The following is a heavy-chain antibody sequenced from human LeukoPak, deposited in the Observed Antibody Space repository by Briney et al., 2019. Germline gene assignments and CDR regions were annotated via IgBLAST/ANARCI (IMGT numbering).Heavy chain of an antibody. CDR3: ATIANGYYYGMDV. V-gene: IGHV4-59*08. Sequence: SETLSLTCTVSGGSISSYYWGWIRQPPGKGLEWIGYIYYSGSTNYNPSLKSRVTISVDTSKNQFSLKLSSVTAADTAVYYCATIANGYYYGMDVWGQGTTVTVSS. CDR2: IYYSGST. J-gene: IGHJ6*02. CDR1: GGSISSYY. D-gene: IGHD4/OR15-4a*01.